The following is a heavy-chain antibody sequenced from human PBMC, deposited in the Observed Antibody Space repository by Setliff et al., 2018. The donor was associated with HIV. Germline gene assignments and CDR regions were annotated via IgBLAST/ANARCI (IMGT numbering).Heavy chain of an antibody. CDR3: AKRTTTSGGPFDL. CDR2: IYSDGRT. D-gene: IGHD2-15*01. J-gene: IGHJ3*01. Sequence: GGSLRLSCAASGFTLSSNYMTWVRQAPGKGLEWVSVIYSDGRTYYADPVKGLFTISRDNSKKTVYLQMNSLRTDDTAMYYCAKRTTTSGGPFDLWGPGTMVTVSS. CDR1: GFTLSSNY. V-gene: IGHV3-53*01.